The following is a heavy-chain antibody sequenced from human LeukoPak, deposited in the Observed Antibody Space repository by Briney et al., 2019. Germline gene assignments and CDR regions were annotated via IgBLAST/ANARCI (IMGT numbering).Heavy chain of an antibody. V-gene: IGHV4-34*01. CDR2: INHSGST. Sequence: PSETLSLTCAVYGVSLSGYYWSWIRQPPGKGLEWIGEINHSGSTNYNPSLKSRVTISVDTSKNQFSLKLSSVTAADTAVYYCTRGRGPFYYGSGSSFDYWGQGTLVTVSS. CDR3: TRGRGPFYYGSGSSFDY. J-gene: IGHJ4*02. CDR1: GVSLSGYY. D-gene: IGHD3-10*01.